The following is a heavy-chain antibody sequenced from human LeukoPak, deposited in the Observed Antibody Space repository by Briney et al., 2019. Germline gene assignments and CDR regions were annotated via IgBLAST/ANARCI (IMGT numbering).Heavy chain of an antibody. V-gene: IGHV1-18*01. J-gene: IGHJ4*02. Sequence: GASVKVSCKASGYTFTSYGISWVRQAPGQGLEWMGWISAYNGNTNYAQKLQGRVTMTTDTSTGTAYMELRSLRSDDTAVYYCARVWRNYYGSGSYPHFDYWGQGTLVTVSS. CDR2: ISAYNGNT. CDR3: ARVWRNYYGSGSYPHFDY. CDR1: GYTFTSYG. D-gene: IGHD3-10*01.